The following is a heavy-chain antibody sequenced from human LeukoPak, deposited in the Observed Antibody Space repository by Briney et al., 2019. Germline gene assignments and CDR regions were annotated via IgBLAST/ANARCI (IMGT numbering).Heavy chain of an antibody. CDR3: ARHMGLGYSYGYPYFDY. CDR1: GGSISSYY. V-gene: IGHV4-59*08. CDR2: IYYSGST. J-gene: IGHJ4*02. Sequence: SETLSLTCTVSGGSISSYYWSWIRQPPGKGLEWIGYIYYSGSTNYNPPLKSRVTISVDTSKNQFSLKLSSVTAAGTAVYYCARHMGLGYSYGYPYFDYWGQGTLVTVSS. D-gene: IGHD5-18*01.